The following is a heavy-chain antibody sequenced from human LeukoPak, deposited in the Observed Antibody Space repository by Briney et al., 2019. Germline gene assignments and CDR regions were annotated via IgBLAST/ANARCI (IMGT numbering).Heavy chain of an antibody. J-gene: IGHJ4*02. Sequence: GGSLRLSCAASGFIFSSYAMSWARQAPGKGLEWVSDIRTSGGSSSYEDSVKGRFTISRDNPRNTLYTQMNSLRAEDTALYYCAIMHPYYDGSGYWVQWGQGTLVTVSS. V-gene: IGHV3-23*01. D-gene: IGHD3-22*01. CDR2: IRTSGGSS. CDR3: AIMHPYYDGSGYWVQ. CDR1: GFIFSSYA.